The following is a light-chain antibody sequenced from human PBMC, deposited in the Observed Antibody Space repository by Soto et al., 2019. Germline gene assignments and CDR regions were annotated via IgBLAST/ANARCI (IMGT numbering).Light chain of an antibody. Sequence: DIVLTQSPGTLSLSPWERATLSCRASQSVRNNNLDWYQQKPGQAPRLFIYGASTRATGIPDRFSGSGSGTDFTLTISRLEPEDFAVYYCQQYGSSGTFGQGTKVDIK. CDR1: QSVRNNN. V-gene: IGKV3-20*01. CDR3: QQYGSSGT. CDR2: GAS. J-gene: IGKJ1*01.